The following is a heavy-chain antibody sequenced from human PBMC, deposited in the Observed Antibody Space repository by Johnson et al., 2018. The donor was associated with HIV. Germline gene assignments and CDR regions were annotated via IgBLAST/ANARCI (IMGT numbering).Heavy chain of an antibody. J-gene: IGHJ3*02. CDR1: GFSFDDYA. CDR3: AKDTGAYYYDSSGYWDAFDI. D-gene: IGHD3-22*01. Sequence: VQLVESGGGLVQPGRSLRLSCAASGFSFDDYAMHWVRQVPGKGLEWVSGIRWNSGRIGYADSVKGRFTISRDNAKNSLYLQMNSLRAEDTALYYCAKDTGAYYYDSSGYWDAFDIWGQGTMVTVSS. V-gene: IGHV3-9*01. CDR2: IRWNSGRI.